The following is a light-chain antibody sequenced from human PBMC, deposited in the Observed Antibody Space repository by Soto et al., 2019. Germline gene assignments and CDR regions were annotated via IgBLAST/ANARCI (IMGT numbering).Light chain of an antibody. V-gene: IGKV4-1*01. CDR3: QQYYSAPTWT. CDR2: WAS. CDR1: QSIFYSSNNKNY. Sequence: DLVLTRSPDSLAVSLGERATINCKSSQSIFYSSNNKNYLAWFQQKPGQPPKLLIYWASTRESGVPDRFSGSGSGTDFTLTISGLQAEDVAVYYCQQYYSAPTWTFGQGTKVDIK. J-gene: IGKJ1*01.